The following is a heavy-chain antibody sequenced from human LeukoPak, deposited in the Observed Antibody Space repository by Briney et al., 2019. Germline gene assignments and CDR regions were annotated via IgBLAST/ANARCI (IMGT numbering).Heavy chain of an antibody. D-gene: IGHD3-10*01. Sequence: GGSLRLSCAASGFTFSSYAMHWVRQAPGKGLEWVAVISYDGSNKYYVDSVKGRFTISRDNSKNTLYLQMNSLRAEDTAVYYCARDMRMGSPEYFQHWGQGTLVTVSS. V-gene: IGHV3-30*04. CDR1: GFTFSSYA. CDR3: ARDMRMGSPEYFQH. CDR2: ISYDGSNK. J-gene: IGHJ1*01.